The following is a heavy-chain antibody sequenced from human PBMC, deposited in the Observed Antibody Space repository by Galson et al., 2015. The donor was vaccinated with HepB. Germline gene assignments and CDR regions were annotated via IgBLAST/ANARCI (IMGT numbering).Heavy chain of an antibody. D-gene: IGHD6-13*01. Sequence: SLRLSCAASGFIFSSYAMHWVRQAPGKGLEWVAIISFDGRNEYYADSVKGRFTISRDNSKNTLYLQMNSLRAEDTAVYYCARPSRTSSWYNAFDIWGQGTMVTVSS. CDR1: GFIFSSYA. CDR2: ISFDGRNE. CDR3: ARPSRTSSWYNAFDI. V-gene: IGHV3-30*04. J-gene: IGHJ3*02.